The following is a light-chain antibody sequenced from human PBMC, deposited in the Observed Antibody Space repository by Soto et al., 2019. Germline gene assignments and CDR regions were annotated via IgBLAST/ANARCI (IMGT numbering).Light chain of an antibody. CDR3: AAWDDSRSGV. CDR1: ISNIGNNN. Sequence: QSVLTQPPSASGTPGQRVTISCSGSISNIGNNNVYWYQQLPGTAPKLLIYRNDQRPSGVPDRFSGSKSGTSASLAISGLRSEDEADYYCAAWDDSRSGVFGGGTKLTVL. V-gene: IGLV1-47*01. J-gene: IGLJ3*02. CDR2: RND.